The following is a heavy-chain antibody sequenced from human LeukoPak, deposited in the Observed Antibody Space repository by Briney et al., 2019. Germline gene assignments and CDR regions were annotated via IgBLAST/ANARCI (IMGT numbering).Heavy chain of an antibody. Sequence: SETLSLTCTVSGGSISGSSYYRGWIRQPPGKGLEWIGSIYYSGSTYYNPSLKSRVTISVDTSKNQFSLKLSSVTAADTAVYYCASGDYGDYIDYWGQGTLVTVSS. CDR1: GGSISGSSYY. CDR3: ASGDYGDYIDY. CDR2: IYYSGST. V-gene: IGHV4-39*07. D-gene: IGHD4-17*01. J-gene: IGHJ4*02.